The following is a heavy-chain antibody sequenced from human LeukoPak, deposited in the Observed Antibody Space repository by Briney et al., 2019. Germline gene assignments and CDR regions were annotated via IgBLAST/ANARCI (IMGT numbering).Heavy chain of an antibody. D-gene: IGHD7-27*01. J-gene: IGHJ6*03. CDR1: GFTFSTYW. Sequence: PAGSLRLSCAASGFTFSTYWMHWVRQAPGKGLVWASRISSDGRNTIYADSVKGRFTISRDSANNTLFLQMNSLRGDDTAVYYCAREWALPGAYYMDVWGKGTTVTLSS. CDR3: AREWALPGAYYMDV. CDR2: ISSDGRNT. V-gene: IGHV3-74*01.